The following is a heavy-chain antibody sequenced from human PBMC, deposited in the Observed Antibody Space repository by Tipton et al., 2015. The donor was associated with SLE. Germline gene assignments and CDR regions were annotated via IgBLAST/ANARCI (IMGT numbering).Heavy chain of an antibody. CDR1: GGSISSGTKY. D-gene: IGHD2-15*01. V-gene: IGHV4-61*02. CDR3: ARDPKTPDAFDI. J-gene: IGHJ3*02. CDR2: IFTNGTT. Sequence: TLSLTCTVSGGSISSGTKYWNWIRQTAGKGLEWVGRIFTNGTTNYNPSLKSRVTMPLDTSKNQFSLRLSSVTAADTAVYYCARDPKTPDAFDIWGQGTMVTVSS.